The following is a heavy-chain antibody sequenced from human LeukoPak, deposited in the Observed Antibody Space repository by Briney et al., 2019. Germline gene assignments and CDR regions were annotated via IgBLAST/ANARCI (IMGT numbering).Heavy chain of an antibody. CDR2: ISGSGGST. D-gene: IGHD4-17*01. Sequence: PGGSLRLSCATSAFTFSSYAMSWVRQAPGKGLEWVSAISGSGGSTYYADSVKGRFTISRDNSKNTLYLQMGSLRAEDMAVYYCARSEKDDYGALDYWGQGTLVTVSS. CDR1: AFTFSSYA. CDR3: ARSEKDDYGALDY. V-gene: IGHV3-23*01. J-gene: IGHJ4*02.